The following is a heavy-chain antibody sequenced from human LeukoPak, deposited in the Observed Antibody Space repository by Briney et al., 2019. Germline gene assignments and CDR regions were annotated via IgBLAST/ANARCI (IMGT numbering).Heavy chain of an antibody. D-gene: IGHD2-2*01. J-gene: IGHJ4*02. V-gene: IGHV4-39*01. Sequence: KPSETLSLTCTVSGGSISSSRYYWGWIRQPPGKGLEWIGSIYYSGSTYYNPSLKSRVTISVDTSKNQFSLKLSSVTAADTAVYYCARSGRGQLPPNDYWGQGTLVTVSS. CDR2: IYYSGST. CDR1: GGSISSSRYY. CDR3: ARSGRGQLPPNDY.